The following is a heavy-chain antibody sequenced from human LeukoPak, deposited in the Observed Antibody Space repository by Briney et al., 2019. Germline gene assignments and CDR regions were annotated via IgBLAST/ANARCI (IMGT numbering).Heavy chain of an antibody. D-gene: IGHD1-26*01. CDR2: IGTAGDT. V-gene: IGHV3-13*01. Sequence: GGSLRLSCAASGFTFSSYDMHWVRQATGKGLEWVSAIGTAGDTYYPGSVKGRFTISRENAKNSLYLQMNSLRAEDTAVYYCASPLGAEGELLGHDAFDIWGQGTMVTVSS. CDR3: ASPLGAEGELLGHDAFDI. CDR1: GFTFSSYD. J-gene: IGHJ3*02.